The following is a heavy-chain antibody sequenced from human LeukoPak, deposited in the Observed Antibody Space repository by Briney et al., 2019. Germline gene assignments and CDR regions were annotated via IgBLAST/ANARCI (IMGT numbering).Heavy chain of an antibody. D-gene: IGHD2-8*01. Sequence: SETLSLTCTVSGGSISNYYWSWIRQPPGRGLEWIGYINYSGSTNYNPSLKSRVTISVDTSKNQFSLKVTSVTAADTAVYYCATYTNRLHYWGQGTLVTVSS. CDR1: GGSISNYY. V-gene: IGHV4-59*08. CDR2: INYSGST. CDR3: ATYTNRLHY. J-gene: IGHJ4*02.